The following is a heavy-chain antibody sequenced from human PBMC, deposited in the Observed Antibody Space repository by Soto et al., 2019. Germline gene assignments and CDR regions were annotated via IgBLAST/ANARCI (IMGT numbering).Heavy chain of an antibody. CDR1: GYTFTSYG. D-gene: IGHD2-2*01. CDR3: AYYIVVQHETFEI. Sequence: QVQLVQSGAEVKKPGASVKVSCKASGYTFTSYGISWVRQAPGQGLEWMGWISAYNGNTNYAQKLQGRVTMTTDTSSRTAYMEQRSLRSDDTAVYYCAYYIVVQHETFEIWGKGTMVTVSS. J-gene: IGHJ3*02. V-gene: IGHV1-18*01. CDR2: ISAYNGNT.